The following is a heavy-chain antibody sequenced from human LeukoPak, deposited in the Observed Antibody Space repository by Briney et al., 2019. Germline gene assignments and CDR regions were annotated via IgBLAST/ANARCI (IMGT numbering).Heavy chain of an antibody. CDR1: GFTFSSYG. J-gene: IGHJ3*02. D-gene: IGHD3-10*01. CDR3: ARPLLWFGDPWSFDI. CDR2: INHSGSS. V-gene: IGHV4-34*01. Sequence: GSLRLSCAASGFTFSSYGMSWVPPAPGKGLEWIVEINHSGSSNLNPSLKSRVTISADTSKNQFSLNMISVTAADTAVYYCARPLLWFGDPWSFDIWGQGTMVTVSS.